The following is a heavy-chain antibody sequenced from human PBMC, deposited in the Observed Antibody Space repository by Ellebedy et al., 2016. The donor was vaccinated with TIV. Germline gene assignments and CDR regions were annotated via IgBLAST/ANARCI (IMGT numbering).Heavy chain of an antibody. V-gene: IGHV1-18*01. Sequence: AASVTVSCKTSGYTFTDYGVSWVRPAPGQGLEYVGWISGQKGDTKYGHNFQGRITMTTDTSTGTAYMEVRSLRSDETAIYYCARDPLNRGLLESWLTPPDYWGQGTLITVSS. CDR3: ARDPLNRGLLESWLTPPDY. J-gene: IGHJ4*02. CDR2: ISGQKGDT. D-gene: IGHD3-10*01. CDR1: GYTFTDYG.